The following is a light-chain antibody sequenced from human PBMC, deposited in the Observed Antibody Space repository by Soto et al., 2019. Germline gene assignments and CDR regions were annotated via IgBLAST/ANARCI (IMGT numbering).Light chain of an antibody. CDR2: GAS. Sequence: DFVMTQAPDSLAVSLGERATINCKSSQSVLYNSNNKNHLGWFQQKPGHPPKLLIYGASFRPSGVPDRFSGSWSGTDFTHTLSSLQAEDVAVYYCQQYYCIPFTFGQGTKLEI. J-gene: IGKJ2*01. CDR3: QQYYCIPFT. CDR1: QSVLYNSNNKNH. V-gene: IGKV4-1*01.